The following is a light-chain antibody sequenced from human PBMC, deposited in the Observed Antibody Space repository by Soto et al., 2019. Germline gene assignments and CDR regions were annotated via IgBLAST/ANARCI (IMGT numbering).Light chain of an antibody. V-gene: IGKV3-15*01. J-gene: IGKJ1*01. Sequence: EILVSHAPCTLSWSPAARATLSWRASKSISDTLAWYQQKPGQAPRLLIYDASKRATGFPARFSGSGSGTDFTLTISSLQSEDFAVYYCQQHNSWPWTFGQGTKVDIK. CDR1: KSISDT. CDR2: DAS. CDR3: QQHNSWPWT.